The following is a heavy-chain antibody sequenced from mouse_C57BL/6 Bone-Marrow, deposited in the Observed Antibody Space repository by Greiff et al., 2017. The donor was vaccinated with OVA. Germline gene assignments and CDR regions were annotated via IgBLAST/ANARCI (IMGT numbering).Heavy chain of an antibody. CDR3: TRSWGY. CDR2: IAPETGGT. Sequence: VQLQQSGAELVRPGASVTLSCKASGYTFTDYEMHWVKQTPVHGLEWIGAIAPETGGTAYNQKFKGKAILTADKSSSTAYMELRSLTSEDSAVYYCTRSWGYWGQGTTLTVSS. V-gene: IGHV1-15*01. J-gene: IGHJ2*01. CDR1: GYTFTDYE.